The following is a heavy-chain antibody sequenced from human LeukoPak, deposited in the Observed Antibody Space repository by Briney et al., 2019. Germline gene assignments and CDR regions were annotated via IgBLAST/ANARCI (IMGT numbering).Heavy chain of an antibody. CDR2: IYHSGTT. D-gene: IGHD6-13*01. Sequence: SETLSLTCTVSGYSISSGYFWGWIRQPPGKGLEWIGSIYHSGTTYYNPSLKSRVPISVDTSKNQFSLKLTSVTAADTAVYYCARAIDKYSSSWYGDYYYYYMDVWGKGTTVTVSS. J-gene: IGHJ6*03. CDR3: ARAIDKYSSSWYGDYYYYYMDV. V-gene: IGHV4-38-2*02. CDR1: GYSISSGYF.